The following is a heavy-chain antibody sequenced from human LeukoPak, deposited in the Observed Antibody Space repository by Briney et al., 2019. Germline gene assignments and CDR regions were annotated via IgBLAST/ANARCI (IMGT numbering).Heavy chain of an antibody. CDR2: ISYDGSNK. D-gene: IGHD6-13*01. CDR1: GFTFSNYA. CDR3: ARTTGYSSRSGADY. J-gene: IGHJ4*02. Sequence: GGSLRLSCAASGFTFSNYAMHWVRQAPGKGLEWVAVISYDGSNKYYADSVKGRFTISRDNSKNTLYLQMNSLRAEDTAVYYCARTTGYSSRSGADYWGQGTLVTVSS. V-gene: IGHV3-30-3*01.